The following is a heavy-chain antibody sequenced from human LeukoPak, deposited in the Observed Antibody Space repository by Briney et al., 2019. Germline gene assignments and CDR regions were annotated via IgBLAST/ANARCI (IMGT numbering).Heavy chain of an antibody. CDR2: IYWDDDK. Sequence: QTLSLTCTVSGGSISSGDYYWSWIRQPPGKALEWLALIYWDDDKRYSPSLQSRLTITKDTSKNQVVLTMTNMDPVDTATYYCTHKKGDGYRTLYYFDYWGQGTLVTVSS. CDR1: GGSISSGDYY. V-gene: IGHV2-5*08. CDR3: THKKGDGYRTLYYFDY. J-gene: IGHJ4*02. D-gene: IGHD5-24*01.